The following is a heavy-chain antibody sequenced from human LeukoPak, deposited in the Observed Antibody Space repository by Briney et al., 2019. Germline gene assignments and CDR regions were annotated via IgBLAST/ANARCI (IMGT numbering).Heavy chain of an antibody. V-gene: IGHV4-34*01. J-gene: IGHJ1*01. CDR3: ARGSNLYDFWSGYSTGYFQH. CDR2: INHSGST. D-gene: IGHD3-3*01. Sequence: SETLSLTCAVYGGSFSGYYWSWIRQPPGKGLEWIGEINHSGSTNYNPSLKSRVTISVDTSKSQFSLKLSFVTAADTAVYYCARGSNLYDFWSGYSTGYFQHWGQGTLVTVSS. CDR1: GGSFSGYY.